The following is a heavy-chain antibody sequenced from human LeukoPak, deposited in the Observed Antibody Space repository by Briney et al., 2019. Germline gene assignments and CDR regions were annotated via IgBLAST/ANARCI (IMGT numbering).Heavy chain of an antibody. J-gene: IGHJ3*02. Sequence: ASVKVSCKASGYTFTSYYMHWVRQAPGQGLEWMGIINPSGGSTSYAQKFQGRVTMTRDTSTSTVYMELSSLRSEDTAVYYCARDANYHVSSDYYDAFDIWGQGTMVTVSS. CDR3: ARDANYHVSSDYYDAFDI. D-gene: IGHD3-22*01. CDR1: GYTFTSYY. V-gene: IGHV1-46*01. CDR2: INPSGGST.